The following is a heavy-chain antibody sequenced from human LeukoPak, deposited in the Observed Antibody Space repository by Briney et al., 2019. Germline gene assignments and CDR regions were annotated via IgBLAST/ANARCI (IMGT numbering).Heavy chain of an antibody. CDR3: ARATCYYDSSGYYAPPIFDY. V-gene: IGHV4-59*01. D-gene: IGHD3-22*01. CDR2: IYYSGST. CDR1: GGSISSYY. Sequence: SETLSLTCTVSGGSISSYYWSWIRQPPGKGLEWIGYIYYSGSTNYNPSLKSRVTISVDTSKNQFSLKLSSVTAADTAVYYCARATCYYDSSGYYAPPIFDYWGQGTLVTVSS. J-gene: IGHJ4*02.